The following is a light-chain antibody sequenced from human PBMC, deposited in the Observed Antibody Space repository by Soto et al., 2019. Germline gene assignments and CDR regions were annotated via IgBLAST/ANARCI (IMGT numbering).Light chain of an antibody. J-gene: IGLJ3*02. V-gene: IGLV2-14*01. Sequence: QSVLTQPASVSGSPGQSITISCTGTSSDVGGYNYVSWYQQHPGKAPKLMIYEVSNRPSGVSNRFSGSKSGNTASLTISGHQAEDEADYYCSTYTSRTLVLGGGTKVTVL. CDR2: EVS. CDR3: STYTSRTLV. CDR1: SSDVGGYNY.